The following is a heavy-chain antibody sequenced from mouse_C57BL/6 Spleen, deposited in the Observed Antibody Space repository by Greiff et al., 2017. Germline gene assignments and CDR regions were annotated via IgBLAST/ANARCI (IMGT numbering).Heavy chain of an antibody. CDR2: ISSGSSTI. V-gene: IGHV5-17*01. CDR3: ARPHYYGSSYFYAMDY. D-gene: IGHD1-1*01. J-gene: IGHJ4*01. Sequence: EVKLVESGGGLVKPGGSLKLSCAASGFTFSDYGMHWVRQAPEKGLEWVAYISSGSSTIDYADTVKGRFTISRDNAKNTLFLQMTSLRSEDTAMYYCARPHYYGSSYFYAMDYWGQGTSVTVSS. CDR1: GFTFSDYG.